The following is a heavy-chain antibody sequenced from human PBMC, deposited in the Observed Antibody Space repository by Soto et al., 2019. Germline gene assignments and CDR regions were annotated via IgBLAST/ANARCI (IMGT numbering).Heavy chain of an antibody. V-gene: IGHV4-39*01. CDR2: IYYSGST. D-gene: IGHD6-13*01. Sequence: SETLSLTCTVSGGSISSSSYYWGWIRQPPGKGLEWIGSIYYSGSTYYNPSLKSRVTISVDTSKNQFSLKLSSVTAADTAVYYCARRRWSGYYYYGMDVWGQGTTVTVSS. J-gene: IGHJ6*02. CDR1: GGSISSSSYY. CDR3: ARRRWSGYYYYGMDV.